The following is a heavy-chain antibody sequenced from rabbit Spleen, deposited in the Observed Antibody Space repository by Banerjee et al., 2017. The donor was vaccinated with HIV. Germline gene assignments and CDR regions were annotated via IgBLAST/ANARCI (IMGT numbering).Heavy chain of an antibody. CDR1: GFSFSDRDV. V-gene: IGHV1S45*01. CDR3: ARDVGIGVYRFSL. D-gene: IGHD3-1*01. CDR2: ILGGSGGAT. J-gene: IGHJ4*01. Sequence: QEQLVESGGGLVKPEGSLTLACKASGFSFSDRDVMCWVRQAPGKGLEWIACILGGSGGATCYASWAKGRFTIPKTSSSTVTLQMASVTTADTAAYFCARDVGIGVYRFSLGGPGSLVTVS.